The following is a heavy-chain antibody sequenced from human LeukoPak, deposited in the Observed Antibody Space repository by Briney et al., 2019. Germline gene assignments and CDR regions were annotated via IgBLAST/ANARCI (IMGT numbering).Heavy chain of an antibody. D-gene: IGHD3-16*01. V-gene: IGHV3-30-3*01. CDR3: ARDLGTFYYYYGMDV. J-gene: IGHJ6*02. Sequence: GGSLRLSCAASGFTFSSYAMHWVRQAPGKGLEWVAVISYDGSNKYYAGSVKGRFTISRDNSKNTLYLQMNSLRAEDTAVYYCARDLGTFYYYYGMDVWGQGTTVTVSS. CDR1: GFTFSSYA. CDR2: ISYDGSNK.